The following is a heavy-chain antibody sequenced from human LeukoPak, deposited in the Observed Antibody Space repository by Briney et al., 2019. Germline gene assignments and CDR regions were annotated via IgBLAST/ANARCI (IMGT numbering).Heavy chain of an antibody. CDR2: MNPNSGNT. J-gene: IGHJ3*02. D-gene: IGHD6-13*01. CDR3: ARDARGAGAADDAFDI. Sequence: ASVKVSCKASGFTFTSHDYNWVRQATGQGLEWMGWMNPNSGNTGYAQKFQGRVTMTRDTSITTVYMELSSLTSEDTAVYYCARDARGAGAADDAFDIWGQGTMVTVSS. CDR1: GFTFTSHD. V-gene: IGHV1-8*01.